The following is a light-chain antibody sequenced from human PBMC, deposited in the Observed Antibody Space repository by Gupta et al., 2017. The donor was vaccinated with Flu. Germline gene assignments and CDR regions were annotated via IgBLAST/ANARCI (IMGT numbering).Light chain of an antibody. CDR2: EGS. Sequence: SALTQPASVSGSPGQSITISCTGTSSDVGSYNLVSWYQQHPGKAPKLMIYEGSKRPTGVSNRFSGSKSGNTASLTISEREVEDEADYYCCSDAGSSTYVFGTGTKVTVL. CDR3: CSDAGSSTYV. J-gene: IGLJ1*01. V-gene: IGLV2-23*01. CDR1: SSDVGSYNL.